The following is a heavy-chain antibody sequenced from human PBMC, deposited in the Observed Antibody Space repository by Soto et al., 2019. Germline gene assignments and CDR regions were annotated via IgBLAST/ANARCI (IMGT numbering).Heavy chain of an antibody. Sequence: QVQLVESGGGVVQPGRSLRLSCVASGFTFSSYGMHWVRQAPGKGLEWLAVMSYDGSSKFHADSVKGRFTISRDNSKNTLYLQMNSLRVEDAAVYYCAKDGDPRRGGCHYDYWCQGVLVTVSS. J-gene: IGHJ4*02. CDR3: AKDGDPRRGGCHYDY. CDR2: MSYDGSSK. V-gene: IGHV3-30*18. CDR1: GFTFSSYG. D-gene: IGHD5-12*01.